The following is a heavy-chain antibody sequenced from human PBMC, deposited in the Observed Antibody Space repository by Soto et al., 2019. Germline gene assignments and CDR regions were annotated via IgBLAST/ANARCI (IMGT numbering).Heavy chain of an antibody. Sequence: PGESLKISCKGSGYSFTSYWIGWVRQMPGKGLEWMGIIFPGDSDTRYSPSFQGQVTISADKSISTAYLQWSSLKASDTAMYYCARGNYGSGSYYKGWFDPWGKGTLVTVSS. V-gene: IGHV5-51*01. J-gene: IGHJ5*02. CDR2: IFPGDSDT. D-gene: IGHD3-10*01. CDR3: ARGNYGSGSYYKGWFDP. CDR1: GYSFTSYW.